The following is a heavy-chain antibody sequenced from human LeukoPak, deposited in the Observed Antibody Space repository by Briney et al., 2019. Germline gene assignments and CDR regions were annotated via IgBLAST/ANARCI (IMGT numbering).Heavy chain of an antibody. CDR2: IYYSGST. Sequence: SETLSLTCTVSGGSISSYYWSWIRQPPGKGLEWIGYIYYSGSTNYNPSLKSRVTISVDTSKNQFSLKLSSVTAADTAVYYCARETNSYGSDYWGQGTLVTVSS. D-gene: IGHD5-18*01. CDR3: ARETNSYGSDY. CDR1: GGSISSYY. V-gene: IGHV4-59*01. J-gene: IGHJ4*02.